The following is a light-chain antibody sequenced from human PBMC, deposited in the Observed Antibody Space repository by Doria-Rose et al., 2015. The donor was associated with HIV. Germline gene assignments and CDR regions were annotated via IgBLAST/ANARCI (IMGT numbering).Light chain of an antibody. CDR3: QQYYDTPS. J-gene: IGKJ3*01. Sequence: DIRVTQSPESPGMSLGERATLNCKSNQSLLYTSKNYLAWYQQKPGQPPKLLIYWASTRQSRAPARFSGSESGTDFTLTISSLEAEDVAVYYCQQYYDTPSFGPGTTVDIK. V-gene: IGKV4-1*01. CDR2: WAS. CDR1: QSLLYTSKNY.